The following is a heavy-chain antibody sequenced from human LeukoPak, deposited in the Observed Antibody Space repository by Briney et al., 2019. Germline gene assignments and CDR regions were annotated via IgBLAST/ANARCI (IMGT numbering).Heavy chain of an antibody. Sequence: SETLSLTCSVSGGSLSNYYWSWIRQTPGKGLEWIGKIYYSGITRYSPSLESRVTISVDTSKDQFSLTLTSVTAADTAVYYCARVGTLRGYSGYDWGQGTLVTVSS. CDR3: ARVGTLRGYSGYD. D-gene: IGHD5-12*01. V-gene: IGHV4-59*01. CDR2: IYYSGIT. CDR1: GGSLSNYY. J-gene: IGHJ4*02.